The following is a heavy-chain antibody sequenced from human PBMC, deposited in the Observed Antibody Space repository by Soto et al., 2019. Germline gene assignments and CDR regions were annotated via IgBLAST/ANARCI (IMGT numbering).Heavy chain of an antibody. D-gene: IGHD4-17*01. CDR3: ASCHGDYVPDY. CDR1: GFTFSSYG. V-gene: IGHV3-33*01. CDR2: IWYDGSNK. Sequence: QVQLVESGGGVVQPGRSLRLSCAASGFTFSSYGMHWVRQAPGKGLEWVAVIWYDGSNKYYADSVKGRFTISRDNSKNTLYLQMNSLRAEDTAVYYCASCHGDYVPDYWGQGTLVTVSS. J-gene: IGHJ4*02.